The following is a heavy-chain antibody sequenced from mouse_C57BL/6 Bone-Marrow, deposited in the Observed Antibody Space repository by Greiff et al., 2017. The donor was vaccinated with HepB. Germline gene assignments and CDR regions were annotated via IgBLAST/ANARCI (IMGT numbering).Heavy chain of an antibody. CDR1: GYAFSSSW. Sequence: VQLQQSGPELVKPGASVKISCKASGYAFSSSWMNWVKQRPGKGLEWIGRVYPGDGDTNYNGKFKGKATLTADKSSSTAYMQLSSLTSEDSAVYFCARREFGYYWGQGTTLTVSS. CDR2: VYPGDGDT. J-gene: IGHJ2*01. V-gene: IGHV1-82*01. CDR3: ARREFGYY.